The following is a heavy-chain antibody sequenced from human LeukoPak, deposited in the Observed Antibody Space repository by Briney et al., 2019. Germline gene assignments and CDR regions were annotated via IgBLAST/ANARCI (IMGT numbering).Heavy chain of an antibody. CDR1: GGTFSSYA. J-gene: IGHJ6*02. Sequence: SVKVSCKASGGTFSSYAISWVRQAPGQGLEWMGRIIPILGIANYAQKFQGRVTITADKSTSTAYMELSSLRSEDTAVYYCERAQQLVNYGMDVWGQGTTVTVSS. CDR2: IIPILGIA. D-gene: IGHD6-13*01. CDR3: ERAQQLVNYGMDV. V-gene: IGHV1-69*04.